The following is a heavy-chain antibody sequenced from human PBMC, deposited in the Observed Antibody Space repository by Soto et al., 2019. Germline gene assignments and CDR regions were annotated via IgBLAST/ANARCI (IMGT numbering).Heavy chain of an antibody. V-gene: IGHV3-30-3*02. CDR1: GFTLSTFA. Sequence: GGSLRLSCAVSGFTLSTFAMHWVRQAPGKGLEWVATTSYDGLNTFYGESVRGRFSISRDTSKNTLFLQMNSLKTEDTAVYYCAKSSSGLRDYFDSWGRGTLVTVSS. D-gene: IGHD3-10*01. CDR2: TSYDGLNT. CDR3: AKSSSGLRDYFDS. J-gene: IGHJ4*02.